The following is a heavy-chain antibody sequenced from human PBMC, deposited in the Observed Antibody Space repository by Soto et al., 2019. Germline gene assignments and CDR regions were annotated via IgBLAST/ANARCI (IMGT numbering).Heavy chain of an antibody. V-gene: IGHV4-59*02. Sequence: PSETLSLACTVSGDHVSNSYWGWIRQPPGKGLEWVAYVYYSGSTNYNPSLGSRVTISVDKSKNQFSLKMNSVTGADTAVYYCARGGAHEWEILVQYFDNWGQGTLVTVSS. CDR3: ARGGAHEWEILVQYFDN. D-gene: IGHD1-26*01. CDR2: VYYSGST. CDR1: GDHVSNSY. J-gene: IGHJ4*01.